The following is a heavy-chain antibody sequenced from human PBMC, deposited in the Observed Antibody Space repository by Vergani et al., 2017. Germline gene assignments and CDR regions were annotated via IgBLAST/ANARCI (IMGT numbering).Heavy chain of an antibody. V-gene: IGHV4-59*01. CDR1: GGSISSYY. D-gene: IGHD1-26*01. CDR3: ARELLYSGSYHGSGWFDP. J-gene: IGHJ5*02. CDR2: IYYSGST. Sequence: QVQLQESGPGLVKPSETLSLTCTVSGGSISSYYWSWIRQPPGKGLEWIGYIYYSGSTNYNPSLKSRVTISVDTSKNQFSLKLSSVTAAATAVYYCARELLYSGSYHGSGWFDPWGQGTLVTVSS.